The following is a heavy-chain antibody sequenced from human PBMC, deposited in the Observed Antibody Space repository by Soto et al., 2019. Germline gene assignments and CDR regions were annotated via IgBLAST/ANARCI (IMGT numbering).Heavy chain of an antibody. CDR3: ARDKGGYSGYDSLRYYYYYGMDV. V-gene: IGHV1-46*01. D-gene: IGHD5-12*01. CDR1: GYTFTSYY. Sequence: ASVKVSCKASGYTFTSYYMHWVRQAPGQGLEWMGIINPSGGSTSYAQKFQGRVTMTRDTSTSTVYMELSSLRSEDTAVYYCARDKGGYSGYDSLRYYYYYGMDVWGQGTTVTVSS. CDR2: INPSGGST. J-gene: IGHJ6*02.